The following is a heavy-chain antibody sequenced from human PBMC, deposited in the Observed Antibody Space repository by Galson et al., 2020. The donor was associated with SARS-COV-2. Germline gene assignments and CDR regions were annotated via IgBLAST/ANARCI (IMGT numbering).Heavy chain of an antibody. V-gene: IGHV1-2*04. CDR3: AREDCRSTSCFGGALDS. D-gene: IGHD2-2*01. CDR1: GYTFTDYH. J-gene: IGHJ5*01. Sequence: ASVKVSCKASGYTFTDYHLHWVRQAPGQGLEWMAWMNPNSGDTNYAQKFQDWVTVTRDTSISTAYMELRSLRSDDTAVYYCAREDCRSTSCFGGALDSWGHGTLVTVSS. CDR2: MNPNSGDT.